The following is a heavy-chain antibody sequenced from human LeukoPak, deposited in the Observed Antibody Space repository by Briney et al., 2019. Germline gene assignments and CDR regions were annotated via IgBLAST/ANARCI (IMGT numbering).Heavy chain of an antibody. V-gene: IGHV3-30*18. D-gene: IGHD3-3*01. CDR2: ISYDGSNK. CDR3: ANDLRRKMGFWSGPSDY. CDR1: GFTFSSYG. Sequence: GGSLRLSCAASGFTFSSYGMHWVRQAPGKGLEWVAVISYDGSNKYYADSVKGRFTISRDNSKNTLYLQMNSLRAEDTAVYYCANDLRRKMGFWSGPSDYWGQGTLVTVSS. J-gene: IGHJ4*02.